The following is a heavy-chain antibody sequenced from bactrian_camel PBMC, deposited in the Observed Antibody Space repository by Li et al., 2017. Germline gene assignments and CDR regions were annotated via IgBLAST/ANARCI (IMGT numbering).Heavy chain of an antibody. CDR3: AAGDTLTDSIICGDEYNY. V-gene: IGHV3S53*01. J-gene: IGHJ4*01. D-gene: IGHD4*01. CDR2: IHGDGRI. CDR1: GMNGDYC. Sequence: HVQLVESGGGSVQAGGSLTLSCAVTGMNGDYCVGWFRQIPGKERELVTWIHGDGRINYGDSVKGRFTISRENGKNTVYLQMNSLQREDTAVYYCAAGDTLTDSIICGDEYNYWGQGTQVTVS.